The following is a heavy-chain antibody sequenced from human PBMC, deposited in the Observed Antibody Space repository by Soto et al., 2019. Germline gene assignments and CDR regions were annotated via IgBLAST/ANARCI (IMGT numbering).Heavy chain of an antibody. V-gene: IGHV4-59*01. CDR3: ASGAYYDSSGYLSSFDY. CDR2: IYYSGST. CDR1: GGSISSYY. J-gene: IGHJ4*02. Sequence: PSETLSLTCTVSGGSISSYYWSWIRQPPGKGLEWIGYIYYSGSTNYNPSLKSRVTISVDTSKNQFSLKLSSVTAADTAVYYCASGAYYDSSGYLSSFDYWGQGTLVTVSS. D-gene: IGHD3-22*01.